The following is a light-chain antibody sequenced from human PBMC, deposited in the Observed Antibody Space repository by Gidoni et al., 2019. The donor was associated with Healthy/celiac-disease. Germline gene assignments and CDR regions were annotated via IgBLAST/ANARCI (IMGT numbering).Light chain of an antibody. CDR2: WAS. CDR1: QSVLYSANNKNY. Sequence: DIVMTHSPDSLAVSLGERATINCKSSQSVLYSANNKNYLAWYQQKPGQPPKLLIYWASTRESGVPDRFSGSGSGTDFTLTISSLQAEDVAVYYCQQYYSTPFFGGGTKVEIK. V-gene: IGKV4-1*01. CDR3: QQYYSTPF. J-gene: IGKJ4*01.